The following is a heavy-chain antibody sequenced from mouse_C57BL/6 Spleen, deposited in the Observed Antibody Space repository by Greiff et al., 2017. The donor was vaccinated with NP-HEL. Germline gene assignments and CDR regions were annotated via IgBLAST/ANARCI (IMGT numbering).Heavy chain of an antibody. CDR1: GYAFTNYL. CDR2: INPGSGGT. D-gene: IGHD1-1*01. J-gene: IGHJ1*03. V-gene: IGHV1-54*01. CDR3: ARRGVLLRYFDV. Sequence: QVQLQQSGAELVRPGTSVKVSCKASGYAFTNYLIEWVKQRPGQGLEWIGVINPGSGGTNYNEKFKGKATLTADNSSSTAYMQLSSLTSEDSAVYFCARRGVLLRYFDVWGTGTTVTVSS.